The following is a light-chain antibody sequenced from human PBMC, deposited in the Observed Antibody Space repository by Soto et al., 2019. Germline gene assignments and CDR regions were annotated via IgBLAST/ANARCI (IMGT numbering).Light chain of an antibody. CDR1: QRIGSN. J-gene: IGKJ1*01. CDR3: QPSIRWT. V-gene: IGKV3-15*01. Sequence: EIVMTQYPATLSASPGDTVTLSCRASQRIGSNLAWYQQKPGQAPRLLIYGASTRATGVPARFSGSGSETEFTLTIGRMQSEDFTLYHCQPSIRWTFGQGTRLELK. CDR2: GAS.